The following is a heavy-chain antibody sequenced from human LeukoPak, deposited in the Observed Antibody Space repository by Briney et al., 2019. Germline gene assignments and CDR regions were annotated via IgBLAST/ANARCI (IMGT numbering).Heavy chain of an antibody. Sequence: GASVKVSCKASGYTFTSYDINWVRQATGQGLEWMGWVNPNSANTGYAQKFQGRITMTRNTSISTVYMELSSLISEDTAVYYCARGNRICSGGSCYEAFDYWGQGTLVTVSS. CDR1: GYTFTSYD. CDR2: VNPNSANT. D-gene: IGHD2-15*01. V-gene: IGHV1-8*01. CDR3: ARGNRICSGGSCYEAFDY. J-gene: IGHJ4*02.